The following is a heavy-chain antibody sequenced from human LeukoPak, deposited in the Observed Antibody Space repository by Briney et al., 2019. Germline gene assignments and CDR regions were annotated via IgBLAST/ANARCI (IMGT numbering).Heavy chain of an antibody. D-gene: IGHD1-26*01. V-gene: IGHV3-53*01. CDR2: IYSGGST. CDR1: GFTVSSNY. J-gene: IGHJ4*02. CDR3: ARDSGRYDDY. Sequence: GGSLRLSCAASGFTVSSNYMSWVGQAPGKGLEGVAVIYSGGSTYYADSVKGRFTISRDNSKNTLYLQMNSLRAEDTAVYYCARDSGRYDDYWGQGTLVTVSS.